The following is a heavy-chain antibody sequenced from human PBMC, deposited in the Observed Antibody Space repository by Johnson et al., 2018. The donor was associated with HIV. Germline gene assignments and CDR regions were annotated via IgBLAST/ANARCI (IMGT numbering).Heavy chain of an antibody. CDR1: GFTFSSYT. V-gene: IGHV3-30*04. Sequence: VQLVESGGGVVQPGRSLRLSCAASGFTFSSYTMHWVRQAPGKGLEWVAVISYDGSNKYYVDSVKGRFTISRDNVQNSLYMHMNSLRAEDTAVYYGARGGIDAGEGIAFDIWGQGTLVTVSS. D-gene: IGHD6-13*01. CDR3: ARGGIDAGEGIAFDI. CDR2: ISYDGSNK. J-gene: IGHJ3*02.